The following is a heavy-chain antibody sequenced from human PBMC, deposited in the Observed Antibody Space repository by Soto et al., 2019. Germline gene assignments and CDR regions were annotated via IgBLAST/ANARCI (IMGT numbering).Heavy chain of an antibody. CDR2: INGDGTTT. J-gene: IGHJ4*02. CDR1: GFTFSTYW. D-gene: IGHD7-27*01. V-gene: IGHV3-74*01. CDR3: ARAGEGFDY. Sequence: PGGSLRLSCAASGFTFSTYWMHWVRQAPGKGLVWVSRINGDGTTTSYTGSVKGRFTISRDNAKNTLYLQMSSLRADDTAVYYCARAGEGFDYWGQGSLVTVSS.